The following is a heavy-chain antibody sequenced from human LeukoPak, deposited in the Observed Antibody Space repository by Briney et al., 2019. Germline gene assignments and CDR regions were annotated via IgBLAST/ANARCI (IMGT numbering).Heavy chain of an antibody. CDR2: ISSSSGYI. CDR3: ARAVSGGSTENY. CDR1: GFTFSSYS. Sequence: GGSLRLSCAASGFTFSSYSMNWVRQAPGKGLEWVSSISSSSGYIYYADSVKGRFTISRDNAKNSLYLQMNSLRAEDTAVYYCARAVSGGSTENYWGQGTLVTVSS. J-gene: IGHJ4*02. V-gene: IGHV3-21*01. D-gene: IGHD2-15*01.